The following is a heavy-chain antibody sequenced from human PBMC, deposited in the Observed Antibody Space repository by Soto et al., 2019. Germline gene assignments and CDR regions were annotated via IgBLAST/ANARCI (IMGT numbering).Heavy chain of an antibody. J-gene: IGHJ4*02. D-gene: IGHD4-17*01. CDR3: ARVYGDYGGFFEY. Sequence: GGSLRLSCAASGFIVSSNYMSCVRQVPEKRLERFSVIYSCSYTHYADSVKGRFTISRHNIKNTLYLQMNSLRAEDTAVYYCARVYGDYGGFFEYWGQGTQVTVSS. V-gene: IGHV3-53*04. CDR1: GFIVSSNY. CDR2: IYSCSYT.